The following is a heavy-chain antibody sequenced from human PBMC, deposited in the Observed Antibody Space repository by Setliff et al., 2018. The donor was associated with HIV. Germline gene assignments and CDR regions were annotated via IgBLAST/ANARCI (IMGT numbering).Heavy chain of an antibody. CDR1: NGSIGSFY. CDR3: AREITYDYVWGSFRQGAFDI. Sequence: PSETLSLTCTVSNGSIGSFYWTWIRQPPGKELEWIGYIYFNGVTKYSPSLKSRVSMSVDTSRNHFSLKLISVTAADTAVYYCAREITYDYVWGSFRQGAFDIWGQGTLVTVSS. V-gene: IGHV4-59*01. CDR2: IYFNGVT. J-gene: IGHJ3*02. D-gene: IGHD3-16*01.